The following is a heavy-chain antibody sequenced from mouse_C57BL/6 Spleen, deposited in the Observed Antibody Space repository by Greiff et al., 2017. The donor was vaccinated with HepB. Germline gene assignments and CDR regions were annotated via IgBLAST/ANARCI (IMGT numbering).Heavy chain of an antibody. CDR3: ARSGVYGKGYFDY. Sequence: QVQLQQPGAELVKPGASVKLSCKASGYTFTSYWMHWVKQRPGRGLEWIGRIDPNSGSTKYNEKLKSKATLTVDKPSSTAYMQLSSLQSEDSAVYDCARSGVYGKGYFDYWGQGTTLTVAS. V-gene: IGHV1-72*01. D-gene: IGHD1-1*01. J-gene: IGHJ2*01. CDR2: IDPNSGST. CDR1: GYTFTSYW.